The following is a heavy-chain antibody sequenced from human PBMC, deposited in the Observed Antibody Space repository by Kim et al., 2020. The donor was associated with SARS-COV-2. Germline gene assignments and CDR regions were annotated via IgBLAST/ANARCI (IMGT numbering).Heavy chain of an antibody. V-gene: IGHV4-34*01. CDR1: GGSFSGYY. CDR2: INHSGST. J-gene: IGHJ4*02. D-gene: IGHD6-6*01. CDR3: ARGFAFIPQLVRYFDY. Sequence: SETLSLTCAVYGGSFSGYYWSWIRQPPGKGLEWIGEINHSGSTNYNPSLKSRVTISVDTSKNQFSLKLSSVTAADTAVYYCARGFAFIPQLVRYFDYWGQGTLVTVSS.